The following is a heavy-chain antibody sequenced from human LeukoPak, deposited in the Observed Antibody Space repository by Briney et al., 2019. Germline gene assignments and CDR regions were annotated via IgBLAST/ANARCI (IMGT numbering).Heavy chain of an antibody. J-gene: IGHJ4*02. CDR1: GFSSRTHR. V-gene: IGHV3-7*03. CDR3: TRQGDWNFEL. Sequence: GGSLRLSCTASGFSSRTHRMSWVRQAPGKGLEWVANIRPDGGERYYGDSLKGRFTISRDNDKNSLYLQMNFLRADDTAIYYCTRQGDWNFELWGQGTLVTVSS. D-gene: IGHD3/OR15-3a*01. CDR2: IRPDGGER.